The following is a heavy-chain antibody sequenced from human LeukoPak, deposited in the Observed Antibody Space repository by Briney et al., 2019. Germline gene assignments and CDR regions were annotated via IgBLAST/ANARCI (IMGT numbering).Heavy chain of an antibody. J-gene: IGHJ4*02. V-gene: IGHV4-31*03. Sequence: PSETLSLTCTVSGGSISGGGYYWSWIRQHPGKGLEWIGYIYYSGSTYYNPSLKSRVTISVDTSKNQFSLKLSSVTAADTAVYYCARVLTYYDILTGYYTTYSFDYWGQGTLVTVSS. CDR1: GGSISGGGYY. CDR2: IYYSGST. D-gene: IGHD3-9*01. CDR3: ARVLTYYDILTGYYTTYSFDY.